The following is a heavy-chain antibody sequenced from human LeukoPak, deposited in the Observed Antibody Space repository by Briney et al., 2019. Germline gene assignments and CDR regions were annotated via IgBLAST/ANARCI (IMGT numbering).Heavy chain of an antibody. CDR2: IYYSGST. CDR3: ARTITMVRGVRRLNWFDP. Sequence: SETLSLTCTVSGGSISSSSYYWGWIRQPPGKGLEWIGSIYYSGSTYYNPSLKSRVTISVDTSKNQFSLKLSSVTAADTAVYYCARTITMVRGVRRLNWFDPWGQGTLVTVSS. CDR1: GGSISSSSYY. D-gene: IGHD3-10*01. V-gene: IGHV4-39*01. J-gene: IGHJ5*02.